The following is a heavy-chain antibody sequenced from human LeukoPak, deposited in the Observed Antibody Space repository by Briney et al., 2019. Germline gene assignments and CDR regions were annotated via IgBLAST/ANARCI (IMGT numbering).Heavy chain of an antibody. Sequence: GESLQISCQGSGYSFTSYWISWARPMPGKGLGGMGRIDPSDSYTNYSPSFQGHVTIPADKSITTAYLQWSSLKGSDTAMYYCARGGRYDYVWGSYRYTYWGQGTLVTVSS. CDR1: GYSFTSYW. V-gene: IGHV5-10-1*01. D-gene: IGHD3-16*02. J-gene: IGHJ4*02. CDR3: ARGGRYDYVWGSYRYTY. CDR2: IDPSDSYT.